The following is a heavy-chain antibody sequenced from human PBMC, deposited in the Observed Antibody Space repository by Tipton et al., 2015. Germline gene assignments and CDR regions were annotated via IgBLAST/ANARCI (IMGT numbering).Heavy chain of an antibody. D-gene: IGHD2-15*01. J-gene: IGHJ4*02. CDR3: AYTSLSCSGGSCYSGRFDH. CDR1: GFSLSTSGLG. Sequence: LVKPSQTLTLTCTFSGFSLSTSGLGVGCIRQPPGKALEWLAVIYWDDDKRYSPSLRNRVTITKDTSKNQVVLTMTKMDPVDTATYFCAYTSLSCSGGSCYSGRFDHWGQGMLVTVSS. CDR2: IYWDDDK. V-gene: IGHV2-5*02.